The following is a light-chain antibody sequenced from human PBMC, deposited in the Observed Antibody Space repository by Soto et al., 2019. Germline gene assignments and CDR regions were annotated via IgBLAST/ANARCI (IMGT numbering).Light chain of an antibody. CDR1: QSVSSSY. CDR2: GAS. V-gene: IGKV3-20*01. J-gene: IGKJ1*01. CDR3: QQYGSSPQT. Sequence: EIVLTQSPGTLSLSPGERATLSCRASQSVSSSYSAWYQQKPGQAPRLLIYGASSRATAIPDRFSGSGSGTDFTLTIRRLEPEDFAVYYCQQYGSSPQTFGQGTKVDIK.